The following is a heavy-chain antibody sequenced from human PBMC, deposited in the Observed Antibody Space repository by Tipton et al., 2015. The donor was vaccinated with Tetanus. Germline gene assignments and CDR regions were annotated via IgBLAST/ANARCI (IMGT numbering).Heavy chain of an antibody. CDR1: GGSVSSGSYY. J-gene: IGHJ6*02. CDR3: ARERLGSWGGEAYYYGMDV. D-gene: IGHD3-16*01. V-gene: IGHV4-61*01. CDR2: IYYSGST. Sequence: GLVKPSETLSLTCTVSGGSVSSGSYYWSWIRQPPGKGLEWIGYIYYSGSTNYNPSLKSRVTISVDTSKNQFSLKLRSVTAGDTAVYYGARERLGSWGGEAYYYGMDVWGQGTTVTVSS.